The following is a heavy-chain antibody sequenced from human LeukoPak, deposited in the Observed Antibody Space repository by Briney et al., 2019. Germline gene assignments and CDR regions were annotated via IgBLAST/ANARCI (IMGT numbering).Heavy chain of an antibody. Sequence: LSGGSLRLSCAASGFTFSKYGMHWVRQAPGKGLEWVAVISYDGSNEYDADSVKGRFTISRDNSKNTLYLQMNSLRAEDTAVYYYAKWDTYYDSSGYYFYWGQGTLVTVSS. V-gene: IGHV3-30*18. D-gene: IGHD3-22*01. CDR2: ISYDGSNE. J-gene: IGHJ4*02. CDR3: AKWDTYYDSSGYYFY. CDR1: GFTFSKYG.